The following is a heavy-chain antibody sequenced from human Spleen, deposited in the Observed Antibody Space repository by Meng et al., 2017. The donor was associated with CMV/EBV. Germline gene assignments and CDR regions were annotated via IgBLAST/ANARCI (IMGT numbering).Heavy chain of an antibody. CDR2: ISGYNGHT. J-gene: IGHJ5*02. V-gene: IGHV1-18*01. D-gene: IGHD4-17*01. CDR1: GYTFSNYG. Sequence: SGYTFSNYGVTWVRQAPGQGLGWMGWISGYNGHTKYSEDFQGRVTMTTDTSTSTAYMELRSLRPDDTALYYCARVNDYGEYANWFDPWGQGTLVTVSS. CDR3: ARVNDYGEYANWFDP.